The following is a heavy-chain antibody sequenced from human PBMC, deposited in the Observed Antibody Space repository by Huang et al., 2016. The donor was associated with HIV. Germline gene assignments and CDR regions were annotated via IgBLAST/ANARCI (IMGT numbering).Heavy chain of an antibody. V-gene: IGHV5-51*01. CDR3: AKLRRRDYSGADAFDI. CDR1: GYTFANYW. D-gene: IGHD4-4*01. J-gene: IGHJ3*02. Sequence: EVRLVQSGAEAKKPGESLNISCKASGYTFANYWIGWVRQMPGKGLGWMGIIYGGDSDARYSPSFEGQVTFSADRSITTAYLQWGSLKATDTAMYYCAKLRRRDYSGADAFDIWGQGTMIIVSS. CDR2: IYGGDSDA.